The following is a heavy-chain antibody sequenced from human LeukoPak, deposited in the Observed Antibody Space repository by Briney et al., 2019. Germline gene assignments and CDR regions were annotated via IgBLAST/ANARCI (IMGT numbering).Heavy chain of an antibody. V-gene: IGHV1-58*02. J-gene: IGHJ4*02. CDR2: IVVGSGNT. CDR3: AADPDYYDSGGDY. Sequence: GASVPGTLKASGFTFISSAMQWVRQARGQRLEWIGWIVVGSGNTNYAQKFQERVTIARDMSTSTAYMELSSLRSEDTAVYYCAADPDYYDSGGDYWGQGTLVTVSS. D-gene: IGHD3-22*01. CDR1: GFTFISSA.